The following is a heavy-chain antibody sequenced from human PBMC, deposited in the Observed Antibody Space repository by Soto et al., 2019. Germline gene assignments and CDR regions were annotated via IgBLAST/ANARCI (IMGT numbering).Heavy chain of an antibody. CDR3: TTDDYRDYHYYGMDV. V-gene: IGHV3-15*01. Sequence: EVQLVESVGGLVKPGGSLRLSCAASGFTFSNAWMSWVRQAPGKGLEWVGRIKSKTDGGTTDYAAPVKGRFTISRDDSKNTLYLQMNSLKTEDTAVYYCTTDDYRDYHYYGMDVWGQGTTVTVSS. D-gene: IGHD4-4*01. CDR1: GFTFSNAW. J-gene: IGHJ6*02. CDR2: IKSKTDGGTT.